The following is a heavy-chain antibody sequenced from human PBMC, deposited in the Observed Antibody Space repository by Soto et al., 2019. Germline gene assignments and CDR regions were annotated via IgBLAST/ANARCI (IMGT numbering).Heavy chain of an antibody. Sequence: PSETLSLTCTVSGGSISSYYWSWIRQPPGKGLEWIGYIYYSGSTNYNPSLKSRVTISVDTSKNQFSLKLSSVTAADTAVYYCARVADSSSWSNGDDYWGQGTLVTVSS. CDR1: GGSISSYY. V-gene: IGHV4-59*01. D-gene: IGHD6-13*01. J-gene: IGHJ4*02. CDR2: IYYSGST. CDR3: ARVADSSSWSNGDDY.